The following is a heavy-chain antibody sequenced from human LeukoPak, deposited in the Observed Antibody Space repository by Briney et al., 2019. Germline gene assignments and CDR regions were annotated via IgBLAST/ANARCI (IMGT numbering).Heavy chain of an antibody. CDR2: INPNSGGT. V-gene: IGHV1-2*02. J-gene: IGHJ6*04. D-gene: IGHD3-3*01. Sequence: ASVKVSCKASGYTFTGYYMHWVRQAPGQGLEWMGWINPNSGGTNYAQKLQGRVTMTRDTSISTAYMELSRLRSDDTAVYYCARAPLGDDFWSAPPDVWGKGTTVTVSS. CDR3: ARAPLGDDFWSAPPDV. CDR1: GYTFTGYY.